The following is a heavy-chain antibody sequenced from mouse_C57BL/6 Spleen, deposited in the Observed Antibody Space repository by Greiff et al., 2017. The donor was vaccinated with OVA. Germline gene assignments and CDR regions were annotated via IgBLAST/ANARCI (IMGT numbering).Heavy chain of an antibody. CDR3: AREFYWYFDV. CDR2: ISSGSSTI. V-gene: IGHV5-17*01. Sequence: DVQLVESGGGLVKPGGSLKLSCAASGFTFSDYGMHWVRQAPEKGLEWVAYISSGSSTIYYADTVKGRFTISRDNAKNTLFLQMTSLRSEDTAMYYCAREFYWYFDVWGTGTTVTVSS. J-gene: IGHJ1*03. CDR1: GFTFSDYG.